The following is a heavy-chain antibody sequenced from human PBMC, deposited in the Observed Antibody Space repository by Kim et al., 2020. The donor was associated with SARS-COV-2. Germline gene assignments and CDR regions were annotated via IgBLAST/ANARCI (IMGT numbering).Heavy chain of an antibody. CDR1: GGSISSSSYY. V-gene: IGHV4-39*07. D-gene: IGHD6-13*01. CDR2: IYYSGST. CDR3: ARQGVAAAGLDY. Sequence: SETLSLTCTVSGGSISSSSYYWGWIRQPPGKGLEWIGSIYYSGSTYYNPSLKSRVTISVDTSKNQFSLKLSSVTAADTAVYYCARQGVAAAGLDYWGQGT. J-gene: IGHJ4*02.